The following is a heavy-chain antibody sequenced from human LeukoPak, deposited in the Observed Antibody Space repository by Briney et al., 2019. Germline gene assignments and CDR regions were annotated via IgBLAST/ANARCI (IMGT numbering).Heavy chain of an antibody. CDR2: ISSSSTYI. CDR3: ARGQSESGYFDY. D-gene: IGHD1-26*01. V-gene: IGHV3-21*01. CDR1: GFTFSSYS. J-gene: IGHJ4*02. Sequence: VSLRLSCAASGFTFSSYSMNWVRQAPGKGLEWVSSISSSSTYIYYADSVKGRFTISRDNAKNSLYLQMNSLRAEDTAVYYCARGQSESGYFDYWGQGTLVTVSS.